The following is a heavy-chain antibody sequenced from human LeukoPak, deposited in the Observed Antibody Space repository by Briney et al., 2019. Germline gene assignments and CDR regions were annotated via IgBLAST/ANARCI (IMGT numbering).Heavy chain of an antibody. CDR2: IYYSGST. Sequence: SETLSLTCTVYGGSISSYYWSWIRQPPGKGLEWIGYIYYSGSTNYNPSLKSRVTISVDTSKNQFPLKLSSVTAADTAVYYCARSYYYDSSGYSFGFDPWGQGTLVTVSS. CDR1: GGSISSYY. V-gene: IGHV4-59*01. D-gene: IGHD3-22*01. J-gene: IGHJ5*02. CDR3: ARSYYYDSSGYSFGFDP.